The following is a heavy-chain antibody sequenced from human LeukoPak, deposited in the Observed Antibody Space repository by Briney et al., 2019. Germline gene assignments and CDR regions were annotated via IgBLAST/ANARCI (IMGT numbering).Heavy chain of an antibody. CDR1: GFTFSSYG. J-gene: IGHJ4*02. CDR3: AKDDYGSGSFGGIY. CDR2: ISYDGSNK. V-gene: IGHV3-30*18. Sequence: PGGSLRLSCAASGFTFSSYGMHWVRQAPGKGLEWVAVISYDGSNKYYADSVKGRFTISRDNSKNTLYLQMNSLRAEDTAVYHCAKDDYGSGSFGGIYWGQGTLVTVSS. D-gene: IGHD3-10*01.